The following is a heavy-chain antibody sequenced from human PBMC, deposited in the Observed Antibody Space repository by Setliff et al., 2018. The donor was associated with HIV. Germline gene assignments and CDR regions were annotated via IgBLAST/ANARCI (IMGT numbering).Heavy chain of an antibody. J-gene: IGHJ5*02. CDR3: ARRLYSSEAFDP. D-gene: IGHD6-25*01. V-gene: IGHV5-51*01. CDR1: GYSFTNYW. Sequence: PGESLKISCKVSGYSFTNYWIGWVRQMPGKGLEWMGVIYPGDSDTRYNPSFQGQVAISADKSTSTAYLQWSSLKASDTAMYYCARRLYSSEAFDPWGQGTLVTVSS. CDR2: IYPGDSDT.